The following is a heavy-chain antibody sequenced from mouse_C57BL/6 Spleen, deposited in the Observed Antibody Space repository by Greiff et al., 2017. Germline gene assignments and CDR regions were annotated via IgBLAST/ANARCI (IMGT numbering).Heavy chain of an antibody. CDR3: ARFGGNPYFDD. D-gene: IGHD2-1*01. Sequence: QVQLQQPGAELVMPGASVKLSCKASGYTFTSYWMHWVKQRPGQGLEWIGEIDPSDSYTNYNQKFKGKSTLTVDKSSSTAYMQLSSLTSEDSAVYYGARFGGNPYFDDWGQGTTLTVSS. CDR1: GYTFTSYW. J-gene: IGHJ2*01. CDR2: IDPSDSYT. V-gene: IGHV1-69*01.